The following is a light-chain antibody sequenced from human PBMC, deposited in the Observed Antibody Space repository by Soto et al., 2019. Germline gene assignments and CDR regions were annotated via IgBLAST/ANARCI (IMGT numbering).Light chain of an antibody. CDR1: QTISTY. J-gene: IGKJ1*01. Sequence: IQMTQSPSSLSASVGDRVTITCRASQTISTYLNWYQQKPGKAPRLLIYDASSLLSGVPSRFSGSGSGTDFTLTISRLEPEDFAVYYCQQYSRAPLTFGQGTKVDI. CDR3: QQYSRAPLT. CDR2: DAS. V-gene: IGKV1-39*01.